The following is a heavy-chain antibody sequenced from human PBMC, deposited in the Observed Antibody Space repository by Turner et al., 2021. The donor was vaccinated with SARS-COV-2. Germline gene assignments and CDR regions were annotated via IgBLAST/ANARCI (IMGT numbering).Heavy chain of an antibody. Sequence: QVPLQESGPTLVKPWETLSLTCTISGGSIIGSYWTWIRQPAGKGLEWIGRIHSEGTANYSPPLESRVMLSLQTSRNEFSLSVTSLTAADTAVYFCATHRAEDQGALEIWGQGILVTVSS. D-gene: IGHD1-1*01. J-gene: IGHJ4*02. CDR1: GGSIIGSY. V-gene: IGHV4-4*07. CDR3: ATHRAEDQGALEI. CDR2: IHSEGTA.